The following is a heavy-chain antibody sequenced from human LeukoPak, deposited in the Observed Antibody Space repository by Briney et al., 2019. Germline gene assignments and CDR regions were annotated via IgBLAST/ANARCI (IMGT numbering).Heavy chain of an antibody. J-gene: IGHJ6*02. CDR3: AKDSTPYYYYGMDV. CDR1: GFTFSSNW. CDR2: INEDGSTT. V-gene: IGHV3-74*01. Sequence: GGSLRLSCAASGFTFSSNWMHWVRQAPGKGLVWVSRINEDGSTTNYADSVKGRFTISRDNSKNTLYLQMNSLRAEDTAVYYCAKDSTPYYYYGMDVWGQGTTVTVSS.